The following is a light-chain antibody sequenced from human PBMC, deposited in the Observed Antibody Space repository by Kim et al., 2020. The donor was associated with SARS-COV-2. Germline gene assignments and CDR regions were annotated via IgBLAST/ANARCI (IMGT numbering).Light chain of an antibody. Sequence: LSVSREERAHRSCEGSQSVRSSLAWYPQKPGQAPRLLIYDASTRATGIPARFSGSGSGTEFTLTISGLQSEDFAVYYCQHYNNGCTFGQGTKLEI. V-gene: IGKV3-15*01. CDR3: QHYNNGCT. J-gene: IGKJ2*02. CDR1: QSVRSS. CDR2: DAS.